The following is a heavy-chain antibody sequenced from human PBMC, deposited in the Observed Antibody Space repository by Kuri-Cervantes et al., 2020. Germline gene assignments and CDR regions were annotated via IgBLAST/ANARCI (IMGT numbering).Heavy chain of an antibody. D-gene: IGHD3-9*01. J-gene: IGHJ5*02. Sequence: GGSLRLSCAASGFTFSSYWMHWVRQAPGKGLVWVSRINSDGSSTSYADSVKGRFTISRDNAKNTLYLQMNSLRAEDTAVYYCAKVQVDYYDILTGYPMGWFDPWGQGTLVTVSS. CDR1: GFTFSSYW. CDR2: INSDGSST. V-gene: IGHV3-74*01. CDR3: AKVQVDYYDILTGYPMGWFDP.